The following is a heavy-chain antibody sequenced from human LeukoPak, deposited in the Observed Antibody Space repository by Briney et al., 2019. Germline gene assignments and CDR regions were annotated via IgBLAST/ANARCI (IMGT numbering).Heavy chain of an antibody. J-gene: IGHJ4*02. CDR3: ARGRYFDWLLLPFDY. V-gene: IGHV3-21*04. Sequence: GGSLRLSCAASGFTFSSYSMNWVLQAPGRGLEWLSSISSSSSYIYYADSVKGRFTISRDNSKNTLYLQMNSLRAEDTAVYYCARGRYFDWLLLPFDYWGQGTLVTVSS. D-gene: IGHD3-9*01. CDR2: ISSSSSYI. CDR1: GFTFSSYS.